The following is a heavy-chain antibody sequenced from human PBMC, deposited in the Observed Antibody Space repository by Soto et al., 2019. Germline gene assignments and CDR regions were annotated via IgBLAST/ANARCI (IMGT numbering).Heavy chain of an antibody. D-gene: IGHD6-19*01. V-gene: IGHV3-72*01. CDR2: SRNKANSYTT. J-gene: IGHJ4*02. Sequence: EVQLVESGGGLVQPGGSLRLSCAASGFTFSDHYIDWVRQAPGKGLQWVGRSRNKANSYTTEYAASVKGRFTVSRDDSKSSLYLQMNSLKTEETAVYYCARSTYSSGSGWYVDYWGQGTLVTVSS. CDR3: ARSTYSSGSGWYVDY. CDR1: GFTFSDHY.